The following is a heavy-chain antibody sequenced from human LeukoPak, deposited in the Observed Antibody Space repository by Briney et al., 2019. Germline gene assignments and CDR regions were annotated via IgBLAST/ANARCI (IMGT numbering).Heavy chain of an antibody. D-gene: IGHD6-13*01. V-gene: IGHV4-39*01. Sequence: SETLSLTCTVSGGSISRSTYYWGWIRQPPGQGLEWIGSIYHSGSTYYNPSLKSRVTISVDTSMNQFSLKLSSVTAADTAVYYCASIAAAGNEWGQGTLVTVSS. CDR3: ASIAAAGNE. CDR1: GGSISRSTYY. CDR2: IYHSGST. J-gene: IGHJ4*02.